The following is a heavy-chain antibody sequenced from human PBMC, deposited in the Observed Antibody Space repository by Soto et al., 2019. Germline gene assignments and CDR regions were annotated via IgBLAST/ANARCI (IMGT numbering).Heavy chain of an antibody. CDR1: GFTFSSYA. D-gene: IGHD3-22*01. J-gene: IGHJ4*02. Sequence: GSLLLSCAASGFTFSSYAMSGVRQAPGKGLEWVSAISGSGGSTYYADSVKGRFTISRDNSKNTLYLQMNSLGAEDTAVYYCAKDQWDTYYYDSSGYFDYWGQGTPVTVYS. CDR2: ISGSGGST. V-gene: IGHV3-23*01. CDR3: AKDQWDTYYYDSSGYFDY.